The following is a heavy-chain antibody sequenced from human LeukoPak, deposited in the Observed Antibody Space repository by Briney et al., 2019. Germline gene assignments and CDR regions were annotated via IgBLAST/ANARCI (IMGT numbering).Heavy chain of an antibody. Sequence: SVKVSCKASGGTFSSYAISWVRQAPGQGLEWMGGIIPIFGTANYAQKFQGRVTITADESTSTAYMKLSSLRSEDTAVYYCARDTFGVVISYYYYYYMDVWGKGTTITVSS. J-gene: IGHJ6*03. D-gene: IGHD3-3*01. CDR1: GGTFSSYA. V-gene: IGHV1-69*01. CDR3: ARDTFGVVISYYYYYYMDV. CDR2: IIPIFGTA.